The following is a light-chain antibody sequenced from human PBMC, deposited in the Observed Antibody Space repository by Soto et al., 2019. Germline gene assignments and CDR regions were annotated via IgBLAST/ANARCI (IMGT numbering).Light chain of an antibody. J-gene: IGKJ3*01. CDR2: GAS. V-gene: IGKV3-20*01. CDR1: QSVSSNN. CDR3: QHNVSFPFP. Sequence: EIVLTQSPGTLSLSPGERATLSCRASQSVSSNNLAWYQQRPGQAPRVVIYGASTRATGIPERFSGSGSGTALTLTISRLEPEDFAVNYCQHNVSFPFPFGPGTKVD.